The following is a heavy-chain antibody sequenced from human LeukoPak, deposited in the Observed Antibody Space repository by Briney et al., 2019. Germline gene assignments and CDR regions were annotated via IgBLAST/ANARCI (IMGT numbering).Heavy chain of an antibody. Sequence: ASVKVSCKASGYTFTSYYMHWVRQAPGQGLEWMVIINPSGGSTSYAQKFQGRVTMTSDTSTSTVYMELSGLRSEDTAVYYCASVSSGTLGYWGQGTLVTVSS. CDR3: ASVSSGTLGY. D-gene: IGHD3-22*01. J-gene: IGHJ4*02. CDR2: INPSGGST. V-gene: IGHV1-46*01. CDR1: GYTFTSYY.